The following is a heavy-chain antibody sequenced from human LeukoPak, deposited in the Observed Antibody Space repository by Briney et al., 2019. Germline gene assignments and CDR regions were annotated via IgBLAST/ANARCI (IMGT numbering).Heavy chain of an antibody. Sequence: SGGSLRLSCAASGFTFSSYAMSWVRQAPGKGLEWVSAISGSGGSTYYADSVKGRFTISRDNSKNTLYLQMNSLRAEDTAVYYCAKEPPLQWELLQAFDYWGQGTLVTVSS. CDR2: ISGSGGST. V-gene: IGHV3-23*01. J-gene: IGHJ4*02. CDR1: GFTFSSYA. CDR3: AKEPPLQWELLQAFDY. D-gene: IGHD1-26*01.